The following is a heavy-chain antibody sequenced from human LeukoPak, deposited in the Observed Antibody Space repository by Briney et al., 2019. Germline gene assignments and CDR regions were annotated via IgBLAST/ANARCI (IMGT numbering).Heavy chain of an antibody. CDR3: ARGHRVVAGRGDWFDP. Sequence: ASVKVSCKSFGYTFTSNYMHWVRQAPGQGPEWMGVISPSGASTTYAQTFQGRVTMTRDTSISTAYMELSRLRSDDTAVYYCARGHRVVAGRGDWFDPWGQGTLVTVSS. D-gene: IGHD6-19*01. CDR2: ISPSGAST. V-gene: IGHV1-46*01. CDR1: GYTFTSNY. J-gene: IGHJ5*02.